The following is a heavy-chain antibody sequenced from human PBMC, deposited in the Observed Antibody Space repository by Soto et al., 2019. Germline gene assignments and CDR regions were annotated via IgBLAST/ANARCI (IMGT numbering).Heavy chain of an antibody. V-gene: IGHV1-24*01. J-gene: IGHJ4*02. Sequence: ASVKVSCKVSGYTLTELSMHWVRQAPGKGLEWMGGFDPEDGETIYAQKIQGRVTMTEDTSTDTAYMELSSLRSEDTAVYYCARVQGNYYDSSGYDYWGQGTLVTVSS. CDR2: FDPEDGET. CDR3: ARVQGNYYDSSGYDY. D-gene: IGHD3-22*01. CDR1: GYTLTELS.